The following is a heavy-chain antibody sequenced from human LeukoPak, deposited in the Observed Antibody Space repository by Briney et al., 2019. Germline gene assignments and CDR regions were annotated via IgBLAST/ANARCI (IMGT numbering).Heavy chain of an antibody. CDR1: GGSISSYY. J-gene: IGHJ4*02. D-gene: IGHD3-22*01. CDR3: ARATPWLLPGY. Sequence: PSETLSLTCTVSGGSISSYYWSWVRQPPGKGLEWIGRIYDTGNTNYNPSLESRVTISVDTSKNQFSLRLTSVTAADTAVYFCARATPWLLPGYWGQGTLVTVSS. CDR2: IYDTGNT. V-gene: IGHV4-59*01.